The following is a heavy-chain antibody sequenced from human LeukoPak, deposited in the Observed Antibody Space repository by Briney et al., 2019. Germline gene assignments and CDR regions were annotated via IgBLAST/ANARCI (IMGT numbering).Heavy chain of an antibody. Sequence: ASVKVSCKASGGTFSSYAISWVRQAPGQGLEWMGGIIPIFGTANYAQKFQGRVTITADESTSTAYMELSSLRSEDTAVYYCARVPCDMETYSSSSGYFQHWGQGTLVTVSS. V-gene: IGHV1-69*13. CDR3: ARVPCDMETYSSSSGYFQH. CDR2: IIPIFGTA. CDR1: GGTFSSYA. D-gene: IGHD6-6*01. J-gene: IGHJ1*01.